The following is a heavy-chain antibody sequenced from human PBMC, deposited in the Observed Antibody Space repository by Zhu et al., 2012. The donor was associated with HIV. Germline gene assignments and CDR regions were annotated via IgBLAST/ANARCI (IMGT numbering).Heavy chain of an antibody. CDR1: GYSISSGYY. CDR2: IYHSGST. Sequence: QVQLQESGPGLVKPSETLSLTCAVSGYSISSGYYWGWIRQPPGKGLEWIGSIYHSGSTYYNPSLKSRVTISVDTSKNQFSLKLSSVTAADTAVYYCLKTSYGSGTYYFDYWGQGTLVTVSS. J-gene: IGHJ4*02. CDR3: LKTSYGSGTYYFDY. V-gene: IGHV4-38-2*01. D-gene: IGHD3-10*01.